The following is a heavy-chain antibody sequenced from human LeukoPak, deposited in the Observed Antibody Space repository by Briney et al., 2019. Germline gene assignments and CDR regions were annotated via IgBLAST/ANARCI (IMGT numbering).Heavy chain of an antibody. D-gene: IGHD3-22*01. CDR2: IYHSGST. Sequence: SETLSLTCTVSGYSISSGYYWGWIRQPPGKGLEWIGSIYHSGSTYYNPSLKSRVTISVDTSKNQFSLKLSSVTAADTAVYYCARRMTYYYDSSGYGDAFDIWGQGTMVTVSS. CDR3: ARRMTYYYDSSGYGDAFDI. V-gene: IGHV4-38-2*02. CDR1: GYSISSGYY. J-gene: IGHJ3*02.